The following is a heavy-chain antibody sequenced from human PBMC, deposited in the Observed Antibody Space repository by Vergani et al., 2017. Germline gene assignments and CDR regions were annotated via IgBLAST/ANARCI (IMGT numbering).Heavy chain of an antibody. Sequence: QVQLQQWGAGLLKLSETLSLTCAVYGGSFSGYFWTWIRQSPGRGLEWIGEINDSGRTNYNPSLKSRVTISEDTSKNQFSLKLTSVTAADTAMYYCARGHYHYDSISFDYWGQGTVITVS. D-gene: IGHD3-22*01. CDR2: INDSGRT. CDR1: GGSFSGYF. CDR3: ARGHYHYDSISFDY. J-gene: IGHJ4*02. V-gene: IGHV4-34*01.